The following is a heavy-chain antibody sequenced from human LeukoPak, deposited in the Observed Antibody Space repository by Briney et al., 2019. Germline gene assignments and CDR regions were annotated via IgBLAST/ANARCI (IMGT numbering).Heavy chain of an antibody. CDR1: GGSFSGYY. V-gene: IGHV4-34*01. J-gene: IGHJ5*02. CDR3: ARDSGYSSGWFVDWFDP. CDR2: INHSGST. Sequence: PSETLSLTCAVYGGSFSGYYWSWIRQPPGKGLEWIGEINHSGSTNYNPSLKSRVTISVDTSKNQFSLKLSSVTAADTAVYYCARDSGYSSGWFVDWFDPWGQGTLVTVSS. D-gene: IGHD6-19*01.